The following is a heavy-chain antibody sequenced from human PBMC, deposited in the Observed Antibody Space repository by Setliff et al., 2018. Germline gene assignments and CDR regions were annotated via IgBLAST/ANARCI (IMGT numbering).Heavy chain of an antibody. Sequence: SETLSLTCTVSGGSISSSSYYWGRIRQPPGKGLEWIGSIYYSGSTYYNPSLKSRVTISVDTSKNQFSLKLSSVTAADTAVYYCARDSAYRSSWYSYSYGMDVWGQGTTVTVSS. CDR2: IYYSGST. D-gene: IGHD6-13*01. J-gene: IGHJ6*02. V-gene: IGHV4-39*07. CDR1: GGSISSSSYY. CDR3: ARDSAYRSSWYSYSYGMDV.